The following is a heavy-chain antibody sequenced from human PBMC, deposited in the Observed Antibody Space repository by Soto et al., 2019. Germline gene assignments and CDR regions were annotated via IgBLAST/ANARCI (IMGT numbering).Heavy chain of an antibody. CDR2: LYWDDDK. CDR3: AHRRPYSNSPEYFFDY. V-gene: IGHV2-5*02. J-gene: IGHJ4*02. Sequence: QITLKESGPTLVKPTQTLTLTCTFSGLSLSTNGLDVAWIRQPPGKALEWLALLYWDDDKRYSPSLKNRLAITKGTTKDQVVLTLPHMAPFDTATYYCAHRRPYSNSPEYFFDYWGQGTLVTVSS. CDR1: GLSLSTNGLD. D-gene: IGHD6-6*01.